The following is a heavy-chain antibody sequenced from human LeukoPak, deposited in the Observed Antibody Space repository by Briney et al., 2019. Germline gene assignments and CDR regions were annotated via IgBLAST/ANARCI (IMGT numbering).Heavy chain of an antibody. J-gene: IGHJ4*02. CDR2: INHSGST. V-gene: IGHV4-34*01. CDR3: ARPPRGIAARPYYFDY. CDR1: GGSFSGYY. Sequence: PSETLSLTCAVYGGSFSGYYRSWIRQPPGKGLEWIGEINHSGSTNYNPSLKSRVTISVDTSKNQFSLKLSSVTAADTAVYYCARPPRGIAARPYYFDYWGQGTLVTVSS. D-gene: IGHD6-6*01.